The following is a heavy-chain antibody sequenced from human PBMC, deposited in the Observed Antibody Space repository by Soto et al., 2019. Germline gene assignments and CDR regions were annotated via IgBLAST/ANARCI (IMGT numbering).Heavy chain of an antibody. CDR1: GDSFTSYG. D-gene: IGHD3-22*01. V-gene: IGHV1-18*01. J-gene: IGHJ4*02. Sequence: ASVKVSCKASGDSFTSYGIIWVRQAPGQGLEWMGWISAYNGNTKYAQKFQGRVTMTTDNSTSTAYMELRGLRSDDTAVYYCARQYHSCNSHRMDDWGQGTLVTVSS. CDR3: ARQYHSCNSHRMDD. CDR2: ISAYNGNT.